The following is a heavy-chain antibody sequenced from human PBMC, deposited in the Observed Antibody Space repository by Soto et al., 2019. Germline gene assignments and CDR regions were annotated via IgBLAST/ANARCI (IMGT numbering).Heavy chain of an antibody. V-gene: IGHV1-2*04. CDR2: INPNSGGT. J-gene: IGHJ4*02. CDR3: ARAMQPMAFDY. Sequence: QVQLVQSGAEVKKPGASVKVSCKASGYTFTGYYMHWVRQAPGQGLEWMGWINPNSGGTNYAQKFQGWVTLSGDTAISTAYMELGRLRSDNTAVYCCARAMQPMAFDYWAEGTLVAVAS. CDR1: GYTFTGYY. D-gene: IGHD3-10*01.